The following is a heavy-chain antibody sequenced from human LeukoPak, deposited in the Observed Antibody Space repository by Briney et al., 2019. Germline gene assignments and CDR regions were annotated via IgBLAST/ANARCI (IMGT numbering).Heavy chain of an antibody. CDR1: GFTFSSYS. J-gene: IGHJ3*02. Sequence: GGSLRLSCAASGFTFSSYSMNWVRQAPGKGLEWVSSISSSSSYIYYADSVKGRFTISRDNAKNSLYLQMNSLRAEDTAVYYCARAFHSSGWYDHLRDAFDIWGQGTMVTVSS. D-gene: IGHD6-19*01. CDR3: ARAFHSSGWYDHLRDAFDI. V-gene: IGHV3-21*01. CDR2: ISSSSSYI.